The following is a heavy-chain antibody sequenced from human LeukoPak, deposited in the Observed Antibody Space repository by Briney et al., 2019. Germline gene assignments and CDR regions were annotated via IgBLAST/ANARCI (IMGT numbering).Heavy chain of an antibody. D-gene: IGHD3-3*01. CDR1: GGSISSYY. Sequence: SETLSLTCTVSGGSISSYYWSWIRQPAGKGLEWIGRIYTSGSTNYNPSLKSRVTMSVDTSKNQFSLKLSSVTAADTAVYYCARDRRYYDFWSGYRKNYYYYGMDVWGQGTTVTVSS. V-gene: IGHV4-4*07. CDR3: ARDRRYYDFWSGYRKNYYYYGMDV. CDR2: IYTSGST. J-gene: IGHJ6*02.